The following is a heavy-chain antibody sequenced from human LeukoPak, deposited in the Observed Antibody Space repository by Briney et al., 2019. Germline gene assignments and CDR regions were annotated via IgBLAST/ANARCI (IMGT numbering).Heavy chain of an antibody. CDR1: GYRFTSYW. CDR2: IYPGDSDT. D-gene: IGHD3-10*01. CDR3: AKGGSGSYLWFDP. J-gene: IGHJ5*02. Sequence: GASLQISCKGSGYRFTSYWIGWVRQMPGKGLEWMGIIYPGDSDTRYSPSFQGQVTISADKSISTAYLQWSSLKASDTAMYYCAKGGSGSYLWFDPWGQGTLVTVSS. V-gene: IGHV5-51*01.